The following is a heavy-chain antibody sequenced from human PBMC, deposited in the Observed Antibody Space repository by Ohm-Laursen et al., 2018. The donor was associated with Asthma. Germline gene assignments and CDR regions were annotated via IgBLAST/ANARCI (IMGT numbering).Heavy chain of an antibody. CDR3: ARDGVYYGSGSYYKPAMNWFDP. CDR1: GFTFSSYW. J-gene: IGHJ5*02. CDR2: IWSDGSNE. Sequence: SLRLSCAASGFTFSSYWMSWVRQAPGKGLQWVAVIWSDGSNEDYAESVKGRFTISRDNSGNTLYLQMNSLRAEDTAVYYCARDGVYYGSGSYYKPAMNWFDPWGQGTLVTVSS. D-gene: IGHD3-10*01. V-gene: IGHV3-33*08.